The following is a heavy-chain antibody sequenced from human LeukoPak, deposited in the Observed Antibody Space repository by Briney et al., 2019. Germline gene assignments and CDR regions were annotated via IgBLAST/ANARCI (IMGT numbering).Heavy chain of an antibody. J-gene: IGHJ4*02. D-gene: IGHD4-17*01. Sequence: GGSLRLSCTASGFSFGDDAWSWFRQAPGRGLEFVSFIRKKGYGETTDYAASVRGRFTISRDDAKSTAYLQMHSLEIEDTALYYCSRGLHDYGDSNYYFDQWGRGTQVTVSS. CDR2: IRKKGYGETT. CDR1: GFSFGDDA. CDR3: SRGLHDYGDSNYYFDQ. V-gene: IGHV3-49*03.